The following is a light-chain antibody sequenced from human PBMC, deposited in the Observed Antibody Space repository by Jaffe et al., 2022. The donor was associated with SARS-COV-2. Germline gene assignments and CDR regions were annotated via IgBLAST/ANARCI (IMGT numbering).Light chain of an antibody. CDR2: GAS. V-gene: IGKV1-9*01. CDR3: QHLDSYPLT. Sequence: DIQLTQSPSFLSASVGDSITITCRASQDISSFLTWYQQKPGKAPKLLIYGASTLQSGVPSRFSGSGSGTDFALTINSLRPEDFATYFCQHLDSYPLTFGGGTKLEV. J-gene: IGKJ4*01. CDR1: QDISSF.